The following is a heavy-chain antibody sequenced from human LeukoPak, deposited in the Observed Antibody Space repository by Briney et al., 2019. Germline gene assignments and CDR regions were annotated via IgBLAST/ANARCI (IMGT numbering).Heavy chain of an antibody. CDR1: GGTFSSYA. D-gene: IGHD3-10*01. J-gene: IGHJ3*02. Sequence: SVKVSCKASGGTFSSYAISWVRQAPGQGLEWMGGIIPIFGTSNYAQKFQGRVTITRNTSISTAYMELSSLRSEDTAVYYCAKDSLLLWFGELLGAGAFDIWGQGTMVTVSS. CDR2: IIPIFGTS. CDR3: AKDSLLLWFGELLGAGAFDI. V-gene: IGHV1-69*05.